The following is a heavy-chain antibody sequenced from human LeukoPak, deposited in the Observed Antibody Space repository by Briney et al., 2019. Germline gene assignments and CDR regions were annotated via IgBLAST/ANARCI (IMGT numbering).Heavy chain of an antibody. Sequence: SETLSLTCTVSGGSINSFYWTWIRQPAGKGLEWIGRIYSSGSTNFNPSLKSRVTISVDRSKNQFSLKLSSVTAADTAVYYCARATGSPIYFDFWGQGTLVTVSS. CDR2: IYSSGST. D-gene: IGHD5/OR15-5a*01. J-gene: IGHJ4*02. CDR1: GGSINSFY. V-gene: IGHV4-4*07. CDR3: ARATGSPIYFDF.